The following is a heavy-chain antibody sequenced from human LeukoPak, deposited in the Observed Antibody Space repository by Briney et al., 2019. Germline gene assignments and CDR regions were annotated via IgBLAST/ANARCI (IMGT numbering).Heavy chain of an antibody. J-gene: IGHJ4*02. CDR1: GFTFSSYE. V-gene: IGHV3-48*03. D-gene: IGHD3-10*01. CDR3: AGQYGSGSYYTGVY. CDR2: ISSSGSTI. Sequence: GGSLRLSCAASGFTFSSYEMNWVRQAPGKGLEWVSYISSSGSTIYYADSVKGRFTISRDNAKNSLYLQMNSLRAEDTAVYYCAGQYGSGSYYTGVYWGQGTLVTVSS.